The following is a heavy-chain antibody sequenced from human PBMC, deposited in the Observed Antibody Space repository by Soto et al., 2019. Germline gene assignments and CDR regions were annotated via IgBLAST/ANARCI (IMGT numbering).Heavy chain of an antibody. J-gene: IGHJ4*02. CDR2: IKQDGSEY. Sequence: EVQLVESGGGLVQPGGSLRLSCAASGFTFSTYWMTWVRHAPGKGLEWVANIKQDGSEYYYVGSVKGRFTISRDNAKNSLYLQMNSLRAEDTAVYYCARGAFPTWGSYPLDYWGQGTLVTVSS. V-gene: IGHV3-7*04. CDR1: GFTFSTYW. CDR3: ARGAFPTWGSYPLDY. D-gene: IGHD3-16*02.